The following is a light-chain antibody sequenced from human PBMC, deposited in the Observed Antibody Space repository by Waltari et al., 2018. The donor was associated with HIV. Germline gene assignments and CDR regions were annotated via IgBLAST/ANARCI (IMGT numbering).Light chain of an antibody. CDR3: QSADSRAIHKF. J-gene: IGLJ2*01. CDR2: SDN. V-gene: IGLV3-25*03. CDR1: MLSGEF. Sequence: SRELTQAPSVSVSPGQTARITCSGHMLSGEFGYWYQQRPGQAPVLVIYSDNQRSPGIPPRFSGSRSGTSFTLTISGVQAEDEADYYCQSADSRAIHKFFGGGTKLTVL.